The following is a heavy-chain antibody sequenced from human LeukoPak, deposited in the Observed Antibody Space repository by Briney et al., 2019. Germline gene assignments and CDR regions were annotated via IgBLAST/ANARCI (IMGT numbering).Heavy chain of an antibody. CDR2: IKQDGSEK. CDR1: GFTFSSYW. CDR3: ARVPRGGSSHYFDY. D-gene: IGHD6-13*01. V-gene: IGHV3-7*03. J-gene: IGHJ4*02. Sequence: GGSLRLSCAASGFTFSSYWMSWVRQAPGKGLEWVANIKQDGSEKYYVDSVKGRFTISRDNAKNSLYLQMNSLRAEDTAVYYCARVPRGGSSHYFDYWGQGTLVTVSS.